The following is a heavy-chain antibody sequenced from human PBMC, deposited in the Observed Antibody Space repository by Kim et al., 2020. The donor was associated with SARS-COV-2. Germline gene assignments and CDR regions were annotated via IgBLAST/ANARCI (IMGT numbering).Heavy chain of an antibody. CDR3: ARAASIDFWSGQGYYYYGMDV. Sequence: GGSLRLSCAASGFTFSSYGMHWVRQAPGKGLEWVAVIWYDGSNKYYADSVKGRFTISRDNSKNTLYLQMNSLRVEDTAVYYCARAASIDFWSGQGYYYYGMDVWGQGTTVTVSS. D-gene: IGHD3-3*01. CDR2: IWYDGSNK. J-gene: IGHJ6*02. CDR1: GFTFSSYG. V-gene: IGHV3-33*01.